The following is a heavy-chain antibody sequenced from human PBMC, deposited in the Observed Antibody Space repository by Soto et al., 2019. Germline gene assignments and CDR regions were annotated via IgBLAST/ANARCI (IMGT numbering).Heavy chain of an antibody. CDR3: ATWPTGGWQTDY. CDR2: IYPGDSDT. J-gene: IGHJ4*02. V-gene: IGHV5-51*01. D-gene: IGHD6-19*01. Sequence: WVRQMPGKGLEWMGLIYPGDSDTRYSPSFQGRITISADKSISTAYLQWSSLRASDSAMYYCATWPTGGWQTDYWGQGTLVTVSS.